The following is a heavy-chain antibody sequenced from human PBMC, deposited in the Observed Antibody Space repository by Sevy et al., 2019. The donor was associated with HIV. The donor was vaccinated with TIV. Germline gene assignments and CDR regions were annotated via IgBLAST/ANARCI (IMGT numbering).Heavy chain of an antibody. CDR2: ISYSGSP. D-gene: IGHD6-13*01. CDR3: GGHTKPLVESFDF. CDR1: GGSISSSNYY. V-gene: IGHV4-39*01. Sequence: SETLSLTCTVSGGSISSSNYYWGWIRQPPGKGLEWIGSISYSGSPYYNSSLKSRLTISVATSKNQFSLELTSVTAADTAVYYCGGHTKPLVESFDFWGQGTLVTVSS. J-gene: IGHJ4*02.